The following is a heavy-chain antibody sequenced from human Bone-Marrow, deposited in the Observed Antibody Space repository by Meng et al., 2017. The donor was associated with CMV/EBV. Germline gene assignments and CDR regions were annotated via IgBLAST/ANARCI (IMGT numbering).Heavy chain of an antibody. J-gene: IGHJ6*02. D-gene: IGHD5-24*01. CDR1: GYSFTSYW. CDR2: IYPGDSDT. CDR3: ARGTWDGYNLDYYYYGMDV. V-gene: IGHV5-51*01. Sequence: GESLKISCKGSGYSFTSYWIGWVRQMPGKGLEWMGIIYPGDSDTRYSPSFQGQVTISADKSISTAYLQWSSLKASDTAMYYCARGTWDGYNLDYYYYGMDVWGQGTTVTVSS.